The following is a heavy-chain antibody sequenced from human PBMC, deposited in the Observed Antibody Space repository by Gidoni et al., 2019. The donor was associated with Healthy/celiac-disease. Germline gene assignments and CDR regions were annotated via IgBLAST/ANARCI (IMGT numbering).Heavy chain of an antibody. CDR2: ISYDGSNK. CDR3: AGVPSSSGLW. V-gene: IGHV3-30-3*01. CDR1: GFTFSSYA. J-gene: IGHJ4*02. Sequence: QVQLVESGGGVVQPGRSLRLSCAASGFTFSSYAMHWVRQAPGKGLEWVAVISYDGSNKYYADSVKGRFTISRDNSKNTLYLQMNSLRAEDTAVYYCAGVPSSSGLWWGQGTLVTVSS. D-gene: IGHD6-13*01.